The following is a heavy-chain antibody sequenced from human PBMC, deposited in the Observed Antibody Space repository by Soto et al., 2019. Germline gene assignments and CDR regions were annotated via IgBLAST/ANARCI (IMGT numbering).Heavy chain of an antibody. CDR2: IYYTGTT. CDR1: GGSIRDYY. V-gene: IGHV4-59*08. D-gene: IGHD3-22*01. J-gene: IGHJ4*02. CDR3: ARLGGYYQAFDS. Sequence: SETLSLTCTVSGGSIRDYYWSWIRQPPGKGLEWIGYIYYTGTTKYNPSLKSRVTISVDSSKNQFSLKLDSVTAADTAVYHFARLGGYYQAFDSWGQGTLVTVS.